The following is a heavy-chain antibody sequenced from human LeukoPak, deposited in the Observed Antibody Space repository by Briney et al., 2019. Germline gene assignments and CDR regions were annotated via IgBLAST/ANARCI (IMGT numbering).Heavy chain of an antibody. J-gene: IGHJ4*02. CDR3: AREVQMATKDY. V-gene: IGHV1-2*02. CDR2: INPNSGGT. D-gene: IGHD5-24*01. CDR1: GYTFTGYY. Sequence: ASVKVSCKASGYTFTGYYMHWVRQAPGQGLEWMGWINPNSGGTNYAQKFQGRVTMTRDTSISTAYMELSSLRSEDTAVYYCAREVQMATKDYWGQGTLVTVSS.